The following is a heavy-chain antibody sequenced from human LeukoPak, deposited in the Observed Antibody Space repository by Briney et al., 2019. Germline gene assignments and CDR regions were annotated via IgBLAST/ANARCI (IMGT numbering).Heavy chain of an antibody. CDR2: IIPIFGTA. CDR3: ARYSARGGWYAY. D-gene: IGHD6-19*01. Sequence: SVTVSCKASGGTFSSYAISWVRQAPGQGLEWMGGIIPIFGTANYAQKFQGRVTITADKSTSTAYMELSSLRSEDTAVYYCARYSARGGWYAYWGQGTLVTVSS. V-gene: IGHV1-69*06. CDR1: GGTFSSYA. J-gene: IGHJ4*02.